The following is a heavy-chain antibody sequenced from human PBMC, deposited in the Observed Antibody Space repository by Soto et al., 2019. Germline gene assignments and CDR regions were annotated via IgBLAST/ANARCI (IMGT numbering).Heavy chain of an antibody. J-gene: IGHJ4*02. CDR3: ARGRYGDY. CDR2: ISAHNGNT. CDR1: GYAFTTYG. V-gene: IGHV1-18*01. Sequence: QVHLVQSGAAVKKPGASVKVSCQASGYAFTTYGITWVRQAPGQGLERMGWISAHNGNTNYAQKLQGRVTVTRDTSTSAAYMELRSLRSDVTAVYYCARGRYGDYWGQGALVTVSS. D-gene: IGHD1-1*01.